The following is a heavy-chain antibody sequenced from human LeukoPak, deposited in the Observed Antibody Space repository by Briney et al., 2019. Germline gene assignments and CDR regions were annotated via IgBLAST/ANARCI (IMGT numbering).Heavy chain of an antibody. CDR3: AGHSDLGSGSHYPYYYLMDV. J-gene: IGHJ6*02. V-gene: IGHV1-46*01. CDR2: INPSGGAT. D-gene: IGHD3-10*01. Sequence: ASVKVSCKASGYTFTSYYMHWVRQAPGQGLEWMGIINPSGGATSYAQKFQGRVAIIGDTSTSTVYMQMSSLRIDDTAVYYCAGHSDLGSGSHYPYYYLMDVWGQGTTVTVSS. CDR1: GYTFTSYY.